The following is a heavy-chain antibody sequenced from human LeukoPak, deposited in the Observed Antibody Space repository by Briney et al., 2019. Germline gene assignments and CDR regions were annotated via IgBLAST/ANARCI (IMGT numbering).Heavy chain of an antibody. CDR3: AREGSSSWYAGSD. D-gene: IGHD6-13*01. Sequence: GGSLRLSCAASGYTFSSYAMSWVRQAPGKGLEWVSAISGSGGNTYYADSVKGRFTISRDNSKNTLYLQMNSLRAEDTAVYYCAREGSSSWYAGSDWGQGTLVTVSS. J-gene: IGHJ4*02. V-gene: IGHV3-23*01. CDR1: GYTFSSYA. CDR2: ISGSGGNT.